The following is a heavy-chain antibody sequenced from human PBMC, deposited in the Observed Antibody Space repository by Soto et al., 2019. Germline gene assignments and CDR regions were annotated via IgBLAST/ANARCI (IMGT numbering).Heavy chain of an antibody. CDR2: IYYSGST. CDR1: GGSISSYY. V-gene: IGHV4-59*01. Sequence: PSETLSLTCTVSGGSISSYYWSWIRQPPGKGLEWIGYIYYSGSTNYNPSLKSRVAISVDTSKNQFSLKLSSVTAADTAVYYCARVRSGWPGPAFDPWGQGTLVTVSS. J-gene: IGHJ5*02. D-gene: IGHD3-3*01. CDR3: ARVRSGWPGPAFDP.